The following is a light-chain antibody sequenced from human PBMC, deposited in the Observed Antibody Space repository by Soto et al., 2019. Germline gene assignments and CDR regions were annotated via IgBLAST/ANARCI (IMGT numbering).Light chain of an antibody. CDR1: QSLSSSY. J-gene: IGKJ5*01. Sequence: PGERATFSCRASQSLSSSYLAWYQQKPGQAPRLLIYDATSRATGIPDRFSGGGSGTDFTLTISSLQPEDFATYYCQQANSFPITFGQGTRLEIK. V-gene: IGKV3D-20*02. CDR3: QQANSFPIT. CDR2: DAT.